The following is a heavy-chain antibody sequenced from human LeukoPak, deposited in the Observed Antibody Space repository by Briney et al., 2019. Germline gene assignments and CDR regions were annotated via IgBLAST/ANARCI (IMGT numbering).Heavy chain of an antibody. J-gene: IGHJ5*02. D-gene: IGHD2-2*01. Sequence: PSETLSLTCAVYGGSFSGYYWSWIRQPPGKGLEWIGEINHSGSTDYNPSLKSRVTISVDTSKNQFSLKLSSVTAADTAVYYCATSLGYCSSTSCSPWGQGTLVTVSS. V-gene: IGHV4-34*01. CDR1: GGSFSGYY. CDR3: ATSLGYCSSTSCSP. CDR2: INHSGST.